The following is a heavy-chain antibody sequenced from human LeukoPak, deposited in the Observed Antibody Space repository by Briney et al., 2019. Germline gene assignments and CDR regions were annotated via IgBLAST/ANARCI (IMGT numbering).Heavy chain of an antibody. CDR1: GGSISSSSYY. Sequence: SETLSLTCTVSGGSISSSSYYWGWIRQPPGKGLEWIGSIYYSGSTYYNPSLKSRVTISVDTSKNQFSLKLSSVTAADTAVYYSAREGAPNYYDSSGYYPDWFDPWGQGTLVTVSS. J-gene: IGHJ5*02. CDR2: IYYSGST. V-gene: IGHV4-39*07. D-gene: IGHD3-22*01. CDR3: AREGAPNYYDSSGYYPDWFDP.